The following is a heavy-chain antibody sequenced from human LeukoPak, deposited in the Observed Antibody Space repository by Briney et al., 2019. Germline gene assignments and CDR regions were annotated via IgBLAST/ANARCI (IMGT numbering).Heavy chain of an antibody. CDR3: ATAPILRGEGGEHFKYGMDV. CDR2: IYHNGTA. Sequence: SGTLSLTCAVSVGSISSDNWWSWVRQSPGKGLEWIGEIYHNGTANYDPSLKSRVTISADRFTNHFSLKLTSVPAADTAVYYCATAPILRGEGGEHFKYGMDVWGQGTTVSVSS. V-gene: IGHV4-4*02. J-gene: IGHJ6*02. D-gene: IGHD2-2*02. CDR1: VGSISSDNW.